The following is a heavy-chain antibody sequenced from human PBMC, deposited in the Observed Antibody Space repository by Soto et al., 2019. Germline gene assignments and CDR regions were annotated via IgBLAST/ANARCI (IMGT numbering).Heavy chain of an antibody. V-gene: IGHV4-31*03. D-gene: IGHD3-10*01. CDR2: IYYSGST. CDR3: VRGSGRGCYKNWYDP. Sequence: SETLSLTCTVSGGSISSGGYYWSWIRQHPGKGLEWIGYIYYSGSTYYNPSLKSRVTISVDTSKNQFSLKLSSVTAADTAVYYCVRGSGRGCYKNWYDPSGRGNLVTVSS. CDR1: GGSISSGGYY. J-gene: IGHJ5*02.